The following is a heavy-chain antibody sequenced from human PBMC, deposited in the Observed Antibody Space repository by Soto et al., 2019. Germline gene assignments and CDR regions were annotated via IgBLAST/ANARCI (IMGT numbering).Heavy chain of an antibody. D-gene: IGHD3-3*01. CDR1: GYTFTSYG. J-gene: IGHJ4*02. CDR2: ISTYNGNT. CDR3: ARKRLRRVEYDY. Sequence: QVQLGQSGAEVKKPWASVKVSCKASGYTFTSYGISWVRQAPGQGIERKGWISTYNGNTKYAQKLQGRLTKTTDTSTTRAYRDLRCLRSDDTAVIYRARKRLRRVEYDYWGQETQGTVSP. V-gene: IGHV1-18*01.